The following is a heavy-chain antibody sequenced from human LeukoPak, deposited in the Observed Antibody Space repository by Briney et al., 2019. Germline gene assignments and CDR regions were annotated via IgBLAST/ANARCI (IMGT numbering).Heavy chain of an antibody. J-gene: IGHJ4*02. CDR2: TYYRSKWYN. V-gene: IGHV6-1*01. Sequence: SQTLSLTCAISGDSVSSNNATWNWIRQSPSRSLEGLGRTYYRSKWYNDYAVSVKSRIAINPDTPKNRFCLELMSVTPEDTAVYYCAREHSGLGYWGQGTLVTVSS. CDR3: AREHSGLGY. D-gene: IGHD6-19*01. CDR1: GDSVSSNNAT.